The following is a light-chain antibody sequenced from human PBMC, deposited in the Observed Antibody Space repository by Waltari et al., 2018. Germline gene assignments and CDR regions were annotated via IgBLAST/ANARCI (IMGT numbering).Light chain of an antibody. CDR2: DVD. V-gene: IGLV2-14*03. Sequence: QSALTQPASVSASLGQPTTIPCTGTRSDVATHNRFSWYQQYPGKAPELILYDVDHRPSGVSNRFTGSKSGNTASLTIPGLQAEDEADYYCSSYTTSTRFFGGGTKLTVL. CDR1: RSDVATHNR. J-gene: IGLJ2*01. CDR3: SSYTTSTRF.